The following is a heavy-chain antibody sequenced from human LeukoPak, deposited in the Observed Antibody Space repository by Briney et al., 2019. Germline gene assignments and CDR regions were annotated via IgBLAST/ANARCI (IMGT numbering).Heavy chain of an antibody. CDR2: INGDGITT. Sequence: GGSLRLSCAASGFTFSAYWMHWVRQSPGRGLVWVAHINGDGITTSYADSVKGRFTISRDNAKNTLYLHMNSLRAEDTAVFYCARAGVGFDYWGQGTLVTVSS. CDR3: ARAGVGFDY. V-gene: IGHV3-74*01. CDR1: GFTFSAYW. D-gene: IGHD1-26*01. J-gene: IGHJ4*02.